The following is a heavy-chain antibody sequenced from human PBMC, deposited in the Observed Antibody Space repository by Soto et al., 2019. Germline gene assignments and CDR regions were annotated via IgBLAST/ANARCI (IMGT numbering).Heavy chain of an antibody. CDR2: IYHSGST. D-gene: IGHD2-21*01. Sequence: QVQLQESGPGLVKPSQTLSLTCTVSGDSISRGGYYWNWLRQHPRKGLAGIGYIYHSGSTIYNPYRKSRVTISVDTSKNRLSLELSNVTAADTAVYYCARDGAGAYGLGWFDPWGQGILVTVSS. CDR1: GDSISRGGYY. J-gene: IGHJ5*02. CDR3: ARDGAGAYGLGWFDP. V-gene: IGHV4-31*03.